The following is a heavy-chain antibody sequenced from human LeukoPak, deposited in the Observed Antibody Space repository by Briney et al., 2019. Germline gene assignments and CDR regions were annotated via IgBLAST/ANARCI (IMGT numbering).Heavy chain of an antibody. J-gene: IGHJ4*02. D-gene: IGHD3-16*01. CDR3: ARGETLGVD. CDR2: INTDGSST. CDR1: GFTFNSNS. V-gene: IGHV3-74*01. Sequence: GGSLRLSCAASGFTFNSNSMQWVRQAPGKGLVWVSRINTDGSSTNYADSVKGRFTISRDNAKNTLFLQMNSLRVDDTAVYYCARGETLGVDWGQGTLVTVSS.